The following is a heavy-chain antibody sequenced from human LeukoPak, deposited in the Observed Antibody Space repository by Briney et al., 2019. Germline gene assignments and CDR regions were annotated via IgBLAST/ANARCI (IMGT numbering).Heavy chain of an antibody. Sequence: PGRSLRLSCTASGFTFGDYAMSWVRQAPEKGLEWVGLIRSKAYGGTTEYAASVKGRFTVSRDDSKSIAYSQMNSLKTEDTAVYYCSRLYNGYFDYWGQGTLVTVSS. CDR1: GFTFGDYA. D-gene: IGHD3-10*01. CDR3: SRLYNGYFDY. J-gene: IGHJ4*02. V-gene: IGHV3-49*04. CDR2: IRSKAYGGTT.